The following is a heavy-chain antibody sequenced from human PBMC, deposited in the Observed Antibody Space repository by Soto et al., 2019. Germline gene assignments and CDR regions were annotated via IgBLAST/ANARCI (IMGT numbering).Heavy chain of an antibody. CDR1: GFTFSTSA. Sequence: DVQLVESGGGLVKPGGSLRLSCEASGFTFSTSAMHWVRQAPGKGLEWVASINSGSSHVKYADSVKGRFTISRDNANNSLSLHLSSLRVEDTAIYYCARGGCSLNYWGQGTLVTVSS. J-gene: IGHJ4*02. V-gene: IGHV3-21*02. CDR3: ARGGCSLNY. D-gene: IGHD2-15*01. CDR2: INSGSSHV.